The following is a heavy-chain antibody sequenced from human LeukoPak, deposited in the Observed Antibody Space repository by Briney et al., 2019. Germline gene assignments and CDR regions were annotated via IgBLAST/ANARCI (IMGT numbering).Heavy chain of an antibody. Sequence: GGSLRLSCAAAGFTFSVHYMDWVRQAPGKGLEWVGRIRNEGTRQTTEYAASVKGRFIISRDNSKNSLYLQMNSLRAEDTAVYYCAKDRWLDTAARPMDYWGQGSLVTVSS. CDR2: IRNEGTRQTT. D-gene: IGHD6-6*01. CDR3: AKDRWLDTAARPMDY. CDR1: GFTFSVHY. J-gene: IGHJ4*02. V-gene: IGHV3-72*01.